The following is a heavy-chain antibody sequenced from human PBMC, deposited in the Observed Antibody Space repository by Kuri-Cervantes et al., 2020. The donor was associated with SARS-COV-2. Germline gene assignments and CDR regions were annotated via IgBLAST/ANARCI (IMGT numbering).Heavy chain of an antibody. D-gene: IGHD1-26*01. CDR1: GYSISSSHY. J-gene: IGHJ4*02. V-gene: IGHV4-59*11. Sequence: SETLSLTCTVSGYSISSSHYWSWIRQPPGKGLEWIGYIYYSGSTNYNPSLKSRVTISVDTSKNQFSLKLSSVTAADTAVYYCARGIVGATGEYYFDYWGQGTLVTVSS. CDR2: IYYSGST. CDR3: ARGIVGATGEYYFDY.